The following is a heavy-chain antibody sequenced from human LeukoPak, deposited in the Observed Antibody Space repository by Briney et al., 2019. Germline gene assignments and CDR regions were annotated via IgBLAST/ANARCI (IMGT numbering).Heavy chain of an antibody. V-gene: IGHV3-7*01. CDR1: GFTFISSG. D-gene: IGHD4-17*01. Sequence: GGSLRLSCPAPGFTFISSGMSWVRKAPGKGLEWVANIKKDASQIYYVDSVRGRFTISRDNAKNSLYLQMNSLRAEDTAVYYCARGDHYGDYFDYWGQGTLVTVSS. CDR2: IKKDASQI. J-gene: IGHJ4*02. CDR3: ARGDHYGDYFDY.